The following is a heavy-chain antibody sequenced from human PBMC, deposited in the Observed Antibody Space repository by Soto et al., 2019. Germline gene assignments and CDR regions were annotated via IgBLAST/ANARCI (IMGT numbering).Heavy chain of an antibody. Sequence: QVQLVQSGAEVKKPGASVKVSCKASGYTFTSYGISRVRQAPGQGLEWMGWISAYNGNTNYAQKLQGRVTMTTDTSTSTAYMELRSLRSDDTAVYYCARFGSRPVPGIAAAGTGCDPWGQGTLVTVSS. CDR1: GYTFTSYG. V-gene: IGHV1-18*01. CDR3: ARFGSRPVPGIAAAGTGCDP. D-gene: IGHD6-13*01. CDR2: ISAYNGNT. J-gene: IGHJ5*02.